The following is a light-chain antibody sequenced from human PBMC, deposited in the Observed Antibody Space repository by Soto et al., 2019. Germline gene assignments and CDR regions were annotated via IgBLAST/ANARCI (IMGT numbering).Light chain of an antibody. J-gene: IGLJ1*01. CDR2: EVT. CDR1: SSDVGRYKR. Sequence: SALTQPPSVSGSPGQSVTISCTGTSSDVGRYKRVSWYQLSPVTAPKLLIYEVTHRPAGVPDRFSGSQSGSTASLTISGLRTADEADYFCGSYTANIYVFGNGTKVTVL. CDR3: GSYTANIYV. V-gene: IGLV2-18*02.